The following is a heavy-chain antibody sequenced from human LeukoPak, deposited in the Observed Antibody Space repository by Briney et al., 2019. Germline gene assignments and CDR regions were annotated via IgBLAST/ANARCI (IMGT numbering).Heavy chain of an antibody. CDR2: IYYSGST. J-gene: IGHJ6*02. Sequence: SETLSLTCTVSGGSISSYYWSWIRQPPGKGLEWIGYIYYSGSTNYNPSLKSRVTISVDTSKNQFSLKLSSVTAADTAVYYCARDGDSSSWYYYYGMDVWGQGTTVTVSS. D-gene: IGHD6-13*01. V-gene: IGHV4-59*01. CDR1: GGSISSYY. CDR3: ARDGDSSSWYYYYGMDV.